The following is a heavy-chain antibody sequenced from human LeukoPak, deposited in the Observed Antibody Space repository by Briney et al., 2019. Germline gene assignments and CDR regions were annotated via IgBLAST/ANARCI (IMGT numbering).Heavy chain of an antibody. D-gene: IGHD4-11*01. CDR1: GFTVSSNY. Sequence: PGGSLRLSCAASGFTVSSNYMSWVRQAPGKGLEWVSALSGSGGSTYYADSVKGRFTISRDNSKNTLYLQMNSLRAEDTAVYYCAKSRREGGNPHYSTDYWGQGTLVTVSS. CDR3: AKSRREGGNPHYSTDY. J-gene: IGHJ4*02. CDR2: LSGSGGST. V-gene: IGHV3-23*01.